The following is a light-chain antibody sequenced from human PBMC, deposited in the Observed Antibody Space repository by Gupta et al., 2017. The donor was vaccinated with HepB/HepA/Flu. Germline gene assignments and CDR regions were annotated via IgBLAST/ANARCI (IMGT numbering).Light chain of an antibody. CDR1: KLGNKY. CDR3: QTWDSTTVI. J-gene: IGLJ2*01. CDR2: ENN. V-gene: IGLV3-1*01. Sequence: SSALTQPPSVSVSPGQTASITCSGDKLGNKYAYWFQQRPGQSPVLVIYENNKRPSGSPERFAGSNSGNTASLTISGTQPVDEDDYYCQTWDSTTVIFGGGTKVTVL.